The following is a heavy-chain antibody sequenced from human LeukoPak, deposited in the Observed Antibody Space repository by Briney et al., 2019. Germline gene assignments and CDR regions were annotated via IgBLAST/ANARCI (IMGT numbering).Heavy chain of an antibody. D-gene: IGHD2-2*02. Sequence: ASVKVSCKASGYTFTGYYMHWVRQAPGQGLEWMGWINPNSGGTNYAQKFQGRVTMTRDTSISTAYMELSRLRPDDTAVYYCARGGVQVVPAAIHWFDPWGQGTLVTVSS. CDR3: ARGGVQVVPAAIHWFDP. J-gene: IGHJ5*02. CDR2: INPNSGGT. V-gene: IGHV1-2*02. CDR1: GYTFTGYY.